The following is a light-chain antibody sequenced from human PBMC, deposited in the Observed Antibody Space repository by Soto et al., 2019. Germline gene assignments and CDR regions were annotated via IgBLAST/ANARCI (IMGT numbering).Light chain of an antibody. CDR1: SSSIGSNY. CDR3: AAWDDSLSGLV. Sequence: QSVLTQPPSASGTPGQRVTISCYGSSSSIGSNYVYWYQQLPGTAPKLLIYRNNQRPSGVPERFSGSKSGTSASLAISGLRSEDESDYYCAAWDDSLSGLVFGGGTKVTVL. J-gene: IGLJ2*01. CDR2: RNN. V-gene: IGLV1-47*01.